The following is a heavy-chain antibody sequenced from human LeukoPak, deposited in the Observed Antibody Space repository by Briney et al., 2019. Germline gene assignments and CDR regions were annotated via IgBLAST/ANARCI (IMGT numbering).Heavy chain of an antibody. Sequence: GGSLRLSCAASGFTFSNYWMSWVRQAPGKGLEWVANIGQDGSEAYYVDSVKGRFTISRDNAKNSLFLQMNSLRAEDTAVYYCARDKIVGATYLDYWGQGTLATVPS. CDR1: GFTFSNYW. CDR3: ARDKIVGATYLDY. CDR2: IGQDGSEA. V-gene: IGHV3-7*01. J-gene: IGHJ4*02. D-gene: IGHD1-26*01.